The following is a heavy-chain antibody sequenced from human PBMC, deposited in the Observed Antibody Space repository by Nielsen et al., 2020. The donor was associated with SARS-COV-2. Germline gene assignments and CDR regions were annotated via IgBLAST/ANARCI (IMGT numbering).Heavy chain of an antibody. V-gene: IGHV4-38-2*02. CDR2: MYPSGRT. Sequence: SETLSLTCTVSGSPISTGYRWGWIRQPPGKGLEWLATMYPSGRTYYNPSTRNRVTISLDTSRNQFSLKLNSVTAADTALYYCARVDCSTTSCYPLYWYFDLWGRGTLVTVSS. CDR1: GSPISTGYR. CDR3: ARVDCSTTSCYPLYWYFDL. J-gene: IGHJ2*01. D-gene: IGHD2-2*01.